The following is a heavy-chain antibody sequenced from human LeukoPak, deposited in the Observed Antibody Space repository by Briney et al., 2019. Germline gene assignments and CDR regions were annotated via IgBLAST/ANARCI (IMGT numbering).Heavy chain of an antibody. CDR1: GYTFTSYG. CDR2: ISAYNGNT. J-gene: IGHJ5*02. D-gene: IGHD3-9*01. V-gene: IGHV1-18*01. CDR3: ARDRTYYDILWFDP. Sequence: ASVKVSCKASGYTFTSYGISWVRQAPGQGLEWMGWISAYNGNTNYAQKFQGRVTITTDESTSTAYMELSSLRSEDTAVYYCARDRTYYDILWFDPWGQGTLVTVSS.